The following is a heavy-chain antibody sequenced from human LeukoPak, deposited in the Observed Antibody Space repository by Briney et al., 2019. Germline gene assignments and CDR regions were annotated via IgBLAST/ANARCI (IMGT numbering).Heavy chain of an antibody. J-gene: IGHJ4*02. CDR2: ISGSGGST. CDR1: GFTFSSYA. D-gene: IGHD6-25*01. CDR3: AKDPRGYSSGY. V-gene: IGHV3-23*01. Sequence: GGSLRLSCTASGFTFSSYAMSWVRQAPGKGLEWVSAISGSGGSTYYADSVKGRFTISRDSSKNTLYLQMNSLRAEDTAVYYCAKDPRGYSSGYWGQGTLVTVSS.